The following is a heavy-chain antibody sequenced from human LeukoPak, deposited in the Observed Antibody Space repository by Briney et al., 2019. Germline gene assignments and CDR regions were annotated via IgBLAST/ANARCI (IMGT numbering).Heavy chain of an antibody. CDR2: ISGIGGST. CDR1: GFTFSSYA. CDR3: AKAVSGSYSFDY. Sequence: PGGSLRLSGAGSGFTFSSYAMSWVRQAPGKGLEWVSGISGIGGSTYYADSVKGRFTISRDDSKNTLYLQMNSLRGEDTAVYYCAKAVSGSYSFDYWGQGTLVTVSS. D-gene: IGHD1-26*01. V-gene: IGHV3-23*01. J-gene: IGHJ4*02.